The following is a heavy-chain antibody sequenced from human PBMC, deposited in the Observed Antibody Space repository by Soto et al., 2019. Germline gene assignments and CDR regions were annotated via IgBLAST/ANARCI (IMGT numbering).Heavy chain of an antibody. CDR3: ARGVITFGGVIVYYFDY. V-gene: IGHV3-30-3*01. J-gene: IGHJ4*02. D-gene: IGHD3-16*02. Sequence: QVQLVESEGGVVQPGRSLRLSCAASGFTFSSYAMHWVRQAPGKGLEWVAVISYDGSNKYYADSVKGRFTISRDNSKNTLYLQMNSLRAEDTAVYYCARGVITFGGVIVYYFDYWCQGTLVTVSS. CDR1: GFTFSSYA. CDR2: ISYDGSNK.